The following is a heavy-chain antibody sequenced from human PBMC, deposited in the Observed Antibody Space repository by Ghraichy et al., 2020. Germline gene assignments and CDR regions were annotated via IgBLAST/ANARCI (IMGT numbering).Heavy chain of an antibody. J-gene: IGHJ6*02. CDR1: GFTFDDYN. CDR3: ARASTVVRFYYYAGLDV. CDR2: ISSSSRTR. Sequence: GGSLSLSCVGSGFTFDDYNMNWVRQSPGKGLEWVAYISSSSRTRFYADSVKGRFTVSRDNAQNSLYLQMKSLRDEDTAVYYCARASTVVRFYYYAGLDVWGQGTTVTVAS. V-gene: IGHV3-48*02. D-gene: IGHD4-23*01.